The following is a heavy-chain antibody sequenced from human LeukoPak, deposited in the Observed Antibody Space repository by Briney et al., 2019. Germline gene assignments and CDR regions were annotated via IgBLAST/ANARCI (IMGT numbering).Heavy chain of an antibody. CDR1: GFTFDDYG. Sequence: GGSLRLSCAASGFTFDDYGMSWVRQAPGKGLEWVSGINWNGGSTGYADSVKGRFTISRDNAKNSLYLQMNSLRAEDTALYYCAREDILTGYYNYYFDYWGQGTLVTVSS. CDR2: INWNGGST. V-gene: IGHV3-20*04. J-gene: IGHJ4*02. CDR3: AREDILTGYYNYYFDY. D-gene: IGHD3-9*01.